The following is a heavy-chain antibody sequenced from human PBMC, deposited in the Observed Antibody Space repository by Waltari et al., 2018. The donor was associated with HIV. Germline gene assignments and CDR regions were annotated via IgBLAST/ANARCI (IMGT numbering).Heavy chain of an antibody. CDR2: ISSSGSTI. V-gene: IGHV3-48*03. J-gene: IGHJ4*02. CDR3: ARVIWAVAGYYFDY. D-gene: IGHD6-19*01. CDR1: GFTFSSYE. Sequence: EVQLVESGGGLVQPGGSLRLSCAASGFTFSSYEMNWVRQAPGKGLEWVSYISSSGSTIYYADSVKGRFTISRDNAKNSLYLQMNSLRAEDTAVYYCARVIWAVAGYYFDYWGQGTLVTVSS.